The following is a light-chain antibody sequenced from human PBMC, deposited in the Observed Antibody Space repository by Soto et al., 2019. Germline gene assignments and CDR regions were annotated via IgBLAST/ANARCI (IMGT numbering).Light chain of an antibody. J-gene: IGLJ1*01. CDR1: SSDVGGYNY. V-gene: IGLV2-11*01. CDR3: CSYAGSYYV. Sequence: QSALTQPRSVSGSPGQSVTISCTGTSSDVGGYNYVSWYQHHPGKAPKLMIYDVSKRPSGVPDRFSGSKSGNTASLTISELQAEDEADYYCCSYAGSYYVFGTGTKLTVL. CDR2: DVS.